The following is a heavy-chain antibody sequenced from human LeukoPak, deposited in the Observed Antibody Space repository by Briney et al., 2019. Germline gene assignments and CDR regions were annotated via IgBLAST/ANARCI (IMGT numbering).Heavy chain of an antibody. V-gene: IGHV3-20*04. CDR3: AKDRLRPVLTGSGTFDI. Sequence: PGGSLRLSCAASGFTFDDYGMSWVRQAPGKGLEWVSGINWNGGSTGYADSVKGRFTISRDNAKNSLYLQMNSLRPEDTALYYCAKDRLRPVLTGSGTFDIWGQGTMVTVSS. CDR2: INWNGGST. CDR1: GFTFDDYG. J-gene: IGHJ3*02. D-gene: IGHD3-9*01.